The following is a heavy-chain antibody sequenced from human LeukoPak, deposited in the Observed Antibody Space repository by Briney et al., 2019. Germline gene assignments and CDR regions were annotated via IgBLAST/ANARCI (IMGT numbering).Heavy chain of an antibody. CDR1: GFTFSSYG. CDR2: IWYDGSNK. Sequence: GGSLRLSCAASGFTFSSYGMHWVRQAPGKGLEWVAVIWYDGSNKYYADSVKGRFTISRDNAKNSLYLQMNSLRAEDTAVYYCARVRIDYYDSSGSIDYWGQGTLVTVSS. J-gene: IGHJ4*02. V-gene: IGHV3-33*01. D-gene: IGHD3-22*01. CDR3: ARVRIDYYDSSGSIDY.